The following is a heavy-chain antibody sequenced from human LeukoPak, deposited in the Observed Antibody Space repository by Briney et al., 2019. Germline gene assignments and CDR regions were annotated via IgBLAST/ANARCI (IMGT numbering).Heavy chain of an antibody. Sequence: GGSLRLSCAASGFTFSSYSMNWVRQAPGKGLEWVSSISSRSSYIYYADSVKGRFTISRDNAKNSLYLQMNSLRAEDTAVYYCARETGEFDYWGQGTLVTVSS. CDR3: ARETGEFDY. CDR1: GFTFSSYS. J-gene: IGHJ4*02. D-gene: IGHD7-27*01. CDR2: ISSRSSYI. V-gene: IGHV3-21*01.